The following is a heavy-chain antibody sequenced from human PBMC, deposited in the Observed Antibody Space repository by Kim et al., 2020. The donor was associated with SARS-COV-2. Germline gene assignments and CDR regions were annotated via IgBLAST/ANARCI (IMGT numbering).Heavy chain of an antibody. CDR3: AREYGYYDFWSGYFDY. V-gene: IGHV1-69*13. CDR2: IIPIFGTA. D-gene: IGHD3-3*01. J-gene: IGHJ4*02. CDR1: GGTFSSYA. Sequence: SVKVSCKASGGTFSSYAISWVRQAPGQGLEWMGGIIPIFGTANYAQKFQGRVTITADESTSTAYMELSSLRSEDTAVYYCAREYGYYDFWSGYFDYWGQGTLVTVSS.